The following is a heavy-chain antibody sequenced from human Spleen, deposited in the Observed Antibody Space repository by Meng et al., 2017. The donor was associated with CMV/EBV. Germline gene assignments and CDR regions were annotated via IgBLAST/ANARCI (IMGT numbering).Heavy chain of an antibody. CDR3: ARPRGVDFWSGFDY. CDR2: IIPIFGTT. Sequence: SGGTFNSYAVSWVRQAPGQGLEWMGGIIPIFGTTKYAQKFQGRVTISTDESTTTTYMELSTLRSDDTAVYYCARPRGVDFWSGFDYWGQGTLVTVSS. D-gene: IGHD3-3*01. J-gene: IGHJ4*02. V-gene: IGHV1-69*05. CDR1: GGTFNSYA.